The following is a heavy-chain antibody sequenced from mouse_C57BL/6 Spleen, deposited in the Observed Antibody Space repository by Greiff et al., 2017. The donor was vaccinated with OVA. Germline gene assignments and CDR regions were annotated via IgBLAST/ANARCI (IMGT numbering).Heavy chain of an antibody. J-gene: IGHJ2*01. CDR3: ARDRGYYFDY. V-gene: IGHV5-4*01. CDR1: GFTFSSYA. CDR2: ISDGGSYT. Sequence: EVQRVESGGGLVKPGGSLKLSCAASGFTFSSYALSWVRQTPAKRLEWVATISDGGSYTSYPDNVKGRFTISRDNAKNNLYLQMSQLKSEDTAMYYCARDRGYYFDYWGQGTTRTVSS. D-gene: IGHD3-1*01.